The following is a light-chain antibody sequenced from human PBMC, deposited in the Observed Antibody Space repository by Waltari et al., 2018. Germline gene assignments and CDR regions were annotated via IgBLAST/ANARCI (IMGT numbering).Light chain of an antibody. CDR3: QQSWHNPPT. V-gene: IGKV1-39*01. J-gene: IGKJ5*01. CDR1: EDIKIH. Sequence: DVQMSQSPSSLSASLGDRVTITCRPSEDIKIHCGWYQQTPRKDPKLLIYEAVILQPGVPSRFSSSASGTNFTLTIDSLQPEDFATYYCQQSWHNPPTFGQGTRLDI. CDR2: EAV.